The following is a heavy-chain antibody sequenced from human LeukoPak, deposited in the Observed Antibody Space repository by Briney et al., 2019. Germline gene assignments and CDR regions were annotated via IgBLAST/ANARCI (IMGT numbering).Heavy chain of an antibody. V-gene: IGHV3-23*01. CDR2: ISGSGGST. J-gene: IGHJ4*02. CDR3: ARVRFCDYVWGSYRCWYFDY. CDR1: GFTFSSYA. D-gene: IGHD3-16*02. Sequence: QPGGSLRLSCAASGFTFSSYAMSWVRQAPGKGLEWVSAISGSGGSTYYADSVKGRFTISRDNSKNTLYLQMNSLRAEDTAVYYCARVRFCDYVWGSYRCWYFDYWGQGTLVTVSS.